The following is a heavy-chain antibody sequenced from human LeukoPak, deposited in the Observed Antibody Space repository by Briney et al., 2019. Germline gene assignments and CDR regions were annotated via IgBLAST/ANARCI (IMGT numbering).Heavy chain of an antibody. V-gene: IGHV5-51*01. CDR1: GYSFTSYW. Sequence: NPGESLKISCKGSGYSFTSYWIGWVRQMPGKGLEWMGIIYPGDSDTRYSPSFQGQVTISADKSISTAYLQWSSLKASDTAMYYCARPENYDILTGYRGAFDIWGQGTMVTVSS. D-gene: IGHD3-9*01. J-gene: IGHJ3*02. CDR3: ARPENYDILTGYRGAFDI. CDR2: IYPGDSDT.